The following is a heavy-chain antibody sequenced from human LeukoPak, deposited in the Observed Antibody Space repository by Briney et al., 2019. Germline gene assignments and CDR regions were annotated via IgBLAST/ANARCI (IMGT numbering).Heavy chain of an antibody. CDR3: ARHSWQVATMGFDY. J-gene: IGHJ4*02. D-gene: IGHD5-12*01. CDR2: IYHSGST. V-gene: IGHV4-4*02. CDR1: GDSISSSNW. Sequence: SETLSLTCSVSGDSISSSNWWSWVRQPPGKGLEWIGEIYHSGSTNYNPSLKSRVTISVDTSKNQFSLKLSSVTAADTAVYYCARHSWQVATMGFDYWGQGTLVTVSS.